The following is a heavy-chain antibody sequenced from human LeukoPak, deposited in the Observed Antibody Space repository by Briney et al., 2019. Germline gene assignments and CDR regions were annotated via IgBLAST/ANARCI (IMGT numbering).Heavy chain of an antibody. D-gene: IGHD3-16*01. CDR3: ARGRYVFGGALSDAFDI. Sequence: SETLSLTCTVSGGSVSSGSYYWSWIRQPPGKGLEWIGYIYYSGSTNYNPSLKSRVTISVDTSKNQFSLKLSSVTAADTAVYSCARGRYVFGGALSDAFDIWAKGTMVTVSS. CDR2: IYYSGST. CDR1: GGSVSSGSYY. V-gene: IGHV4-61*01. J-gene: IGHJ3*02.